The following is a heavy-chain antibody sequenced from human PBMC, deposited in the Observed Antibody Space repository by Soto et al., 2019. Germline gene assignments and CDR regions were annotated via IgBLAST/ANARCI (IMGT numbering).Heavy chain of an antibody. D-gene: IGHD3-3*01. CDR2: INPSGGST. CDR3: ARQPSGGVEITIFGVVISPDYYYGMDV. J-gene: IGHJ6*02. Sequence: ASVKVSCKASGYTYTSYYMHWVRQAPGQGLEWMGIINPSGGSTSYAQKFQGRVTMTRDTSTSTVYMELSSLRSEDTAVYYCARQPSGGVEITIFGVVISPDYYYGMDVWGQGTTVTVSS. CDR1: GYTYTSYY. V-gene: IGHV1-46*01.